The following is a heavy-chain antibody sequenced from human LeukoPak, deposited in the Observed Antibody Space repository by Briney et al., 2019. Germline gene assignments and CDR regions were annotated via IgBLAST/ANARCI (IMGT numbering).Heavy chain of an antibody. CDR1: GFSFSNNE. D-gene: IGHD3-10*01. J-gene: IGHJ4*02. CDR3: ATDGTPLRVGEVFFDN. Sequence: GGSLRLSCEASGFSFSNNEMNWVRQAPGRELEWISYISYISDSGTTIYYADSVKGRFTISRDDAKNSVYLQMNSLRDEDTAVYYCATDGTPLRVGEVFFDNWGQGTLVTVSS. CDR2: ISDSGTTI. V-gene: IGHV3-48*03.